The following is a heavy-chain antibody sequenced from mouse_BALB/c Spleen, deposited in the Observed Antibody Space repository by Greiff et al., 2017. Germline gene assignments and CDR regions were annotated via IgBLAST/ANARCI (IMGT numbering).Heavy chain of an antibody. CDR2: IRNKANGYTT. CDR3: ARLNYGNYLDY. V-gene: IGHV7-3*02. CDR1: GFTFTDYY. J-gene: IGHJ2*01. Sequence: EVKLQESGGGLVQPGGSLRLSCATSGFTFTDYYMSWVRQPPGKALEWLGFIRNKANGYTTEYSASVKGRFTISRDNSQSILYLQMNTLRAEDSATYYCARLNYGNYLDYWGQGTTLTVSS. D-gene: IGHD2-1*01.